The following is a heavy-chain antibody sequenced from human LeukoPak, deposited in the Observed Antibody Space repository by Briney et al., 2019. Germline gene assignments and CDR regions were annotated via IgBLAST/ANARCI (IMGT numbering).Heavy chain of an antibody. V-gene: IGHV4-59*01. J-gene: IGHJ4*02. CDR1: GGSISSYY. CDR2: IYYSGST. D-gene: IGHD2-15*01. Sequence: SETLSLTCTVSGGSISSYYWSWIRQPPGKGLEWIGCIYYSGSTNYNPSLKSRVTISVDTSKNQFSLKLSSVTAADTAVYYCARVGYCSGGSCSREVDYWGQGTLVTVSS. CDR3: ARVGYCSGGSCSREVDY.